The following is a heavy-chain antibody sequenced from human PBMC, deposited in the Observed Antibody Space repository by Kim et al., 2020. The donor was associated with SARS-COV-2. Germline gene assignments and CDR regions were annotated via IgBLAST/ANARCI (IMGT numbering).Heavy chain of an antibody. CDR3: AREDYYDSSGYYSRYYYYYGMDV. CDR2: ISSSGSTI. Sequence: GGSLRLSCAAYGFTFSDYYMSWIRQAPGKGLEWVSYISSSGSTIYYADSVKGRFTISRDNAKNSLYLQMNSLRAEDTAVYYCAREDYYDSSGYYSRYYYYYGMDVWGQGTTVTVSS. V-gene: IGHV3-11*01. D-gene: IGHD3-22*01. CDR1: GFTFSDYY. J-gene: IGHJ6*02.